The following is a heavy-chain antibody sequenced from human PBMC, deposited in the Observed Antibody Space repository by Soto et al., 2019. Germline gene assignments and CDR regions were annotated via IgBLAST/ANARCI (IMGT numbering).Heavy chain of an antibody. D-gene: IGHD2-21*02. V-gene: IGHV4-31*03. Sequence: QVQLQESGPGLVKPSQTLSLTCTVSGGSISSGGYYWSWIRQHPGKGLEWIGYIYYSGSTYYNPSLKSRVTISVDTSKNQFSLQLSSVTAADTAVYYCARVAKDGLHPAYFDYWGQGTLVTVSS. CDR3: ARVAKDGLHPAYFDY. CDR1: GGSISSGGYY. CDR2: IYYSGST. J-gene: IGHJ4*02.